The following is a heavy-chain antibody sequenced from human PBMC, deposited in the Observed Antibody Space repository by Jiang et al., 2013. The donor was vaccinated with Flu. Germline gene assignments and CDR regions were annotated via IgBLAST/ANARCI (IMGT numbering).Heavy chain of an antibody. Sequence: AAWNWIRQSPSRGLEWLGRTYYRSKWYNDYAVSVKSRITINPDTSKNQFSLQLNSVTPEDTAIYYCARDTPLTLSCFDSWGQGTLVTVSS. V-gene: IGHV6-1*01. CDR1: AA. J-gene: IGHJ4*02. CDR3: ARDTPLTLSCFDS. CDR2: TYYRSKWYN. D-gene: IGHD2-15*01.